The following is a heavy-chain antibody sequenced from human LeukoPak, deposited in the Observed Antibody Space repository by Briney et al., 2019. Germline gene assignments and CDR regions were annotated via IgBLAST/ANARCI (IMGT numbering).Heavy chain of an antibody. CDR2: FDPEDGET. V-gene: IGHV1-24*01. D-gene: IGHD3-10*01. CDR3: ATMQDLLLWFGELLPRKAYYFDY. CDR1: GYTLTELS. J-gene: IGHJ4*02. Sequence: ASVKVSCKVSGYTLTELSMHWVRQAPGKGLEWMGGFDPEDGETIYAQKFQGRVTMTEDTSTDTSYMELSSLRSEDTAVYYYATMQDLLLWFGELLPRKAYYFDYWGQGTLVTVSS.